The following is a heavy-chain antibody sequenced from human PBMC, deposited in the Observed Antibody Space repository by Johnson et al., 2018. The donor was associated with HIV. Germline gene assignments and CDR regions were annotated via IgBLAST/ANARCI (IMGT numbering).Heavy chain of an antibody. CDR1: GFTFSRYL. D-gene: IGHD1-26*01. CDR2: IKSDGSST. Sequence: VQLVESGGGLVQPGGSLRLSCAASGFTFSRYLMDWVRQAPGKGLVWVSRIKSDGSSTAYADSVKDRFTISRDNSKNTLYLQMNSLRAEDTALYYCARVRGGSYYLDGFDIWGQGTMVTVSS. J-gene: IGHJ3*02. V-gene: IGHV3-74*02. CDR3: ARVRGGSYYLDGFDI.